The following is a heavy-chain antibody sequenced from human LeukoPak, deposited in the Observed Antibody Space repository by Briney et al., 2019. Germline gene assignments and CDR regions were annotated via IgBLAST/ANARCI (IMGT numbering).Heavy chain of an antibody. V-gene: IGHV4-34*01. Sequence: SDTLSLTCAVYGGSYGGSFSGYYWSWIRQPPGKGLEWIGEINHSGSTNYNPSLKSRVTISVDTSKNQFSLKLSSVTAADTAVYYCARHLRAVAGGRYFDYWGQGTQVTVSS. CDR1: GGSYGGSFSGYY. CDR2: INHSGST. CDR3: ARHLRAVAGGRYFDY. J-gene: IGHJ4*02. D-gene: IGHD6-19*01.